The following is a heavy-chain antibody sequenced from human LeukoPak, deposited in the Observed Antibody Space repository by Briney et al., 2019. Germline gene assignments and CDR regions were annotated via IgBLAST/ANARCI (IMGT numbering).Heavy chain of an antibody. Sequence: SVKVSCKASGGTFSSYAISWVRQAPGQGLEWMGRIIPILGIANYAQKFQGRVTITADKSTSTAYMELSSLRSEDTAVYYCARAPVVVVAAARLDPWGQGTLVTVSS. D-gene: IGHD2-15*01. V-gene: IGHV1-69*04. CDR1: GGTFSSYA. CDR2: IIPILGIA. CDR3: ARAPVVVVAAARLDP. J-gene: IGHJ5*02.